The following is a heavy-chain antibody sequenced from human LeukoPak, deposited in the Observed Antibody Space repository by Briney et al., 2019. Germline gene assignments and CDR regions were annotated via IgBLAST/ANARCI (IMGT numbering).Heavy chain of an antibody. D-gene: IGHD2-21*02. CDR2: INPNGGST. CDR3: ARDPGGVTSRTSPYFDY. J-gene: IGHJ4*02. V-gene: IGHV1-46*01. CDR1: GYTFTSYY. Sequence: ASVKVSCKASGYTFTSYYMHWVRQAPGQGLEWMGIINPNGGSTSYAQKFQGRVTMTRDTSTSTVYMELSSLRSEDTAVYYCARDPGGVTSRTSPYFDYGGQGTLVTVSS.